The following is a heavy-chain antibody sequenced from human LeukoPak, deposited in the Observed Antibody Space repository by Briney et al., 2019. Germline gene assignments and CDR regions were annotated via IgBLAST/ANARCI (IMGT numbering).Heavy chain of an antibody. Sequence: PSETLSLTRTVSGGTGSSFSWSWIRQFPGKGLEWIGSIYLKSTNYNPSLQSRVAISVETSKSQFSLRLDSVTTADMAVYYCSRGTTVASGMQYWGQGTLVTVSS. CDR2: IYLKST. J-gene: IGHJ4*02. V-gene: IGHV4-59*02. D-gene: IGHD6-19*01. CDR3: SRGTTVASGMQY. CDR1: GGTGSSFS.